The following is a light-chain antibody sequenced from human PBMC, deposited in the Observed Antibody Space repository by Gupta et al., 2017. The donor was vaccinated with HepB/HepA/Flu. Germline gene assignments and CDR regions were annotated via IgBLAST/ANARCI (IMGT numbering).Light chain of an antibody. CDR2: EVS. Sequence: QSALIQPASVSRSPGQSITISCTGTSSDIGNYNLVSVYQQYQGKAPKLIIYEVSQRPSGVSNRFSGSKSGNTASLTISGLQAEDEAEYYCCSFAGSDTIYVFGLGTKVTVL. V-gene: IGLV2-23*02. CDR1: SSDIGNYNL. J-gene: IGLJ1*01. CDR3: CSFAGSDTIYV.